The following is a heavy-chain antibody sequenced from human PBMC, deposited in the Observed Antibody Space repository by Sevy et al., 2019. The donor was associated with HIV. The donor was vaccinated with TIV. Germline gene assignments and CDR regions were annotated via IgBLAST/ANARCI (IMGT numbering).Heavy chain of an antibody. CDR1: GDSISSYY. CDR3: AREGDYYDSSGYGAFDI. CDR2: IYYSGST. J-gene: IGHJ3*02. V-gene: IGHV4-59*01. D-gene: IGHD3-22*01. Sequence: SETLSLTCTVSGDSISSYYWSWIRQPPGKGLEWIGYIYYSGSTNYNPSLKSRVTISVDTSKNQFSLKLSSVTAADTAVYYCAREGDYYDSSGYGAFDIWGQGTMVTVSS.